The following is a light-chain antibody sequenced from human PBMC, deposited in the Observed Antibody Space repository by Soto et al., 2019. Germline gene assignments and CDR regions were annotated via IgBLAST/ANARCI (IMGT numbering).Light chain of an antibody. Sequence: EIVLTQSPGTLSLSPGERATLSCRASQSVSSSYLAWYQQKPGQAPRLLIYDTSNRVTGIPARFSGSGSGTDFTLTISRLGPEDFAVYYCQQYGSSPLLTFGGGTKVDNK. J-gene: IGKJ4*01. V-gene: IGKV3-20*01. CDR2: DTS. CDR1: QSVSSSY. CDR3: QQYGSSPLLT.